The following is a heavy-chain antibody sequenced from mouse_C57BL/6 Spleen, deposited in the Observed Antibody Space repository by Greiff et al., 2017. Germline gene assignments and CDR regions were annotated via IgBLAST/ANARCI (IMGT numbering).Heavy chain of an antibody. CDR3: ARSGPFDY. Sequence: QVQLQQSGAELVKPGASVKISCKASGYAFSSYWMNWVKQRPGKGLEWIGKIYPGDGDTNYNGKFKGKATLTADKSSRTAYMQLSSLDAADAAVYSGARSGPFDYWGQGTTLTVSS. CDR1: GYAFSSYW. V-gene: IGHV1-80*01. J-gene: IGHJ2*01. D-gene: IGHD3-1*01. CDR2: IYPGDGDT.